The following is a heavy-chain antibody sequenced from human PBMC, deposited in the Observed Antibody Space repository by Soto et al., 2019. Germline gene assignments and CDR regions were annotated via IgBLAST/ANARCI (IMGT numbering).Heavy chain of an antibody. CDR2: ISGSGGST. CDR3: AKDKKWLGEMHWLDP. V-gene: IGHV3-23*01. J-gene: IGHJ5*02. CDR1: GFTFSSYA. Sequence: AGGSLRLSCAASGFTFSSYAMSWVRQAPGKGLEWVSAISGSGGSTYYADSVKGRFTISRDNSKNTLYLQMNSLRAEDTAVYYCAKDKKWLGEMHWLDPWGQGTLVTVSS. D-gene: IGHD3-10*01.